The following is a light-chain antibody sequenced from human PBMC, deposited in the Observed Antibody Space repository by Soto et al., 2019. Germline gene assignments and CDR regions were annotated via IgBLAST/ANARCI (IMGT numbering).Light chain of an antibody. CDR3: QQEGSSRT. Sequence: EIVLTQSPGTLSLSPGERATLSCRASQSVSSSYLAWYQQKPGQAPRLLIYGASSMATGIPDRFSGSGSGTDFTLTISRLEPEDFAVYYCQQEGSSRTFGQGTKLEIK. CDR2: GAS. J-gene: IGKJ2*02. CDR1: QSVSSSY. V-gene: IGKV3-20*01.